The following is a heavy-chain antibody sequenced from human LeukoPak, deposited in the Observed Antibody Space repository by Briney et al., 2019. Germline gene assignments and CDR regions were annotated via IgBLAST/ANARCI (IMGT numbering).Heavy chain of an antibody. J-gene: IGHJ4*02. CDR2: IYYSGST. D-gene: IGHD3-22*01. V-gene: IGHV4-39*07. CDR3: ARGYDSSGTLVDY. CDR1: GGSISSYY. Sequence: SETLSLTCTVSGGSISSYYWGWIRQPPGKGLEWIGSIYYSGSTYYNPSLKSRVTISVDTSKNQFSLKLSSVTAADTAVYYCARGYDSSGTLVDYWGQGTLVTVSS.